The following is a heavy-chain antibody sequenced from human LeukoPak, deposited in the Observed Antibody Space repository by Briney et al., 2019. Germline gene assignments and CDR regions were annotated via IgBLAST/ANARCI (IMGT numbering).Heavy chain of an antibody. CDR3: ARDRIKSGSYYFDY. CDR1: AFTFSDYS. D-gene: IGHD1-26*01. Sequence: GGSLRLSCAASAFTFSDYSMNWVRQAPGQGLEWVSYISGRSSTIYYADSVKGRFTISRDNAKNSMYLQMNSLRAEDTAVYYCARDRIKSGSYYFDYWGQGTLVTVSS. CDR2: ISGRSSTI. V-gene: IGHV3-48*01. J-gene: IGHJ4*02.